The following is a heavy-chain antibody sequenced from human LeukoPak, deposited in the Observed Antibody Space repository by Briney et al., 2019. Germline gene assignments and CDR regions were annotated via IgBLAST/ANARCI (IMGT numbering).Heavy chain of an antibody. J-gene: IGHJ3*02. Sequence: GGSLRLSCAASGFTFSSYAMSWVRQAPGKGLEWVSAISGTGGSTHYADSVKGRFTISRHNSKNTLYLQMNSLRAEDTAMYYCARDRNAFDIWGQGTVVTVSS. CDR1: GFTFSSYA. CDR3: ARDRNAFDI. V-gene: IGHV3-23*01. CDR2: ISGTGGST.